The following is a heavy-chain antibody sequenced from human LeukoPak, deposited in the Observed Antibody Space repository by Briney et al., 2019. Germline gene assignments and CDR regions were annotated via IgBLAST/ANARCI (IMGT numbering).Heavy chain of an antibody. D-gene: IGHD3-22*01. Sequence: ASVKVSCKAFGYTFINFVMHWVRQAPGQRLEWMGWINAGNGNTKYSQKFQGRVTITRDTSASTAYMELSSLRSEDTAVYYCARGAYYYDSSGYYYWGQGTLVTVSS. CDR2: INAGNGNT. CDR1: GYTFINFV. V-gene: IGHV1-3*01. J-gene: IGHJ4*02. CDR3: ARGAYYYDSSGYYY.